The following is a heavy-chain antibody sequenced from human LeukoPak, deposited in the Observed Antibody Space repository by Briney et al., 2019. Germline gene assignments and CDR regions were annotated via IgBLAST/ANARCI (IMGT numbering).Heavy chain of an antibody. D-gene: IGHD3-10*01. CDR3: ARGGSGHPRRIPFDY. V-gene: IGHV1-46*01. CDR1: GYTFTSYY. CDR2: INPSGGST. Sequence: GASVKVSCKASGYTFTSYYMHWVRQAPGQGLEWMGIINPSGGSTSYAQKFQGRVTMTRDTSTSTVYMELSSLRSEDTAVYYCARGGSGHPRRIPFDYWGQGTLVTVSS. J-gene: IGHJ4*02.